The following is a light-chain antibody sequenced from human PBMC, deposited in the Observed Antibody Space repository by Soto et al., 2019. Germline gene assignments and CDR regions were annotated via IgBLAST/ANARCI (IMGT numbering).Light chain of an antibody. J-gene: IGKJ1*01. CDR2: DAS. V-gene: IGKV1-5*01. Sequence: DIQLTQSPATLSASVGDRVTITCRASQRMTSWLAWYQQKPGKAPKVLIYDASSLESGVPSRFRGSESGTEFTLTISSLQPDDIETYYCQQYTETSGTFGQGTKVDIK. CDR1: QRMTSW. CDR3: QQYTETSGT.